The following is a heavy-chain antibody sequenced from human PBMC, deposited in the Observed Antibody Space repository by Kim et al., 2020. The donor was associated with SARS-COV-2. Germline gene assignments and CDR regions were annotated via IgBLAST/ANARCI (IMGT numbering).Heavy chain of an antibody. J-gene: IGHJ3*01. V-gene: IGHV4-4*08. CDR1: FFSITTYY. CDR3: ARMPNDAFDF. CDR2: IYNIFTT. Sequence: SETLSLTCTVSFFSITTYYFNFILHSPFNLLYFIFYIYNIFTTIYNPSLLILFTISLYTSKNQFSLRLSSVTAADTAVYYCARMPNDAFDFWGQGARVTVFS. D-gene: IGHD2-2*01.